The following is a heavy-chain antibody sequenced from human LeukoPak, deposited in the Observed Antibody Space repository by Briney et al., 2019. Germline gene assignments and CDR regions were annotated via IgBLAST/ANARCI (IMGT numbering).Heavy chain of an antibody. V-gene: IGHV4-39*02. CDR2: IYYSGTT. Sequence: PSEPLSLTCTVSDGSVSSSTYYWGWIRQAPGEGLEWIGSIYYSGTTYYNPALESRVIMSVDTSKNLFSLKMTSVTATDTAVYFCVSELDGHFPHWGQGTLITVSS. J-gene: IGHJ1*01. CDR3: VSELDGHFPH. CDR1: DGSVSSSTYY.